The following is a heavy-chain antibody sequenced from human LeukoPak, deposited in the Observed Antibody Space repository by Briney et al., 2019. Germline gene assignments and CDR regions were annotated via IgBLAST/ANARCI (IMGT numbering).Heavy chain of an antibody. V-gene: IGHV4-59*01. CDR2: IHYSGST. D-gene: IGHD3-10*01. CDR3: ARSYGSGSYFEN. J-gene: IGHJ4*02. CDR1: GGSLSSYY. Sequence: SETLSLTCTVSGGSLSSYYWSWIRQPPGKGLEWIGYIHYSGSTNYNPSLKSRATISIDTSKNQFSLKLSSVTAADTAVYYCARSYGSGSYFENWGQGTLVTVSS.